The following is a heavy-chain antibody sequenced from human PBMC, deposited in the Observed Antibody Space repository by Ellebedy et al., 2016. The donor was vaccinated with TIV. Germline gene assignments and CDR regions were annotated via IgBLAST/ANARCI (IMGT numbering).Heavy chain of an antibody. Sequence: ASVKVSCKASGGTFSSYAISWVRQAPGQGLEWMGGIIPIFGTANYAQKFQGRVTITADESTSTAYMELSSLRSEDTAVYYCATSLWDYHNWLDPWGQGTLVTVSS. J-gene: IGHJ5*02. CDR2: IIPIFGTA. D-gene: IGHD1-7*01. CDR1: GGTFSSYA. V-gene: IGHV1-69*13. CDR3: ATSLWDYHNWLDP.